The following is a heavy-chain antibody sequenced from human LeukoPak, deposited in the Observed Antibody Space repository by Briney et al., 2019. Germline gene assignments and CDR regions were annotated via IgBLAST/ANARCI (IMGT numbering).Heavy chain of an antibody. V-gene: IGHV1-69*04. Sequence: SVKVSCKASGGTFSSYAISWVRQAPGQGLEWMGRIIPILGIASYAQKFQGRVTITADKSTSTAYMELSSLRSEDTAVYYCARDRYDVLTGYTPISDYWGQGTLVTVSS. CDR2: IIPILGIA. CDR1: GGTFSSYA. J-gene: IGHJ4*02. D-gene: IGHD3-9*01. CDR3: ARDRYDVLTGYTPISDY.